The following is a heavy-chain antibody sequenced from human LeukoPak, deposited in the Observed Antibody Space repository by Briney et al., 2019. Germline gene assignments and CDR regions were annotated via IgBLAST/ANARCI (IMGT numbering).Heavy chain of an antibody. D-gene: IGHD3-10*01. CDR3: AKYVFSYGSGSYLAH. J-gene: IGHJ4*02. CDR1: GFTFSSYW. Sequence: GGSLRLSCAASGFTFSSYWMHWVRQAPGKGLVWVSRVNSDGSSTSYADSVKGRFTISRDNAKNTLYLQMNSLRAADTAVYYCAKYVFSYGSGSYLAHWGQGTLVTVSS. V-gene: IGHV3-74*01. CDR2: VNSDGSST.